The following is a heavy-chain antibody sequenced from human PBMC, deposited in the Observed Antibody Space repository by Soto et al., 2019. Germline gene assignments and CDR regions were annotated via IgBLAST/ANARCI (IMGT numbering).Heavy chain of an antibody. V-gene: IGHV3-30*18. CDR2: ISYDGSNK. Sequence: QVQLVESGGGVVQPGRSLRLSCAASGFTFSSYGMHWVRQAPGKGLEGVAVISYDGSNKYYADSVKGRFTISRDNXKNTLYLQMNSLRAEDTAVYYCAKLLSVSRDAFDIWGQGTMVTVSS. CDR1: GFTFSSYG. CDR3: AKLLSVSRDAFDI. J-gene: IGHJ3*02.